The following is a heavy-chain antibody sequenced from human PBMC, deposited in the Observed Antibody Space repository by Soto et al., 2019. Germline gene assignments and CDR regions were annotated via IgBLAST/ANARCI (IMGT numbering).Heavy chain of an antibody. CDR1: GFTFNTYW. CDR3: TRTKGAVALDV. D-gene: IGHD3-16*01. CDR2: IKEDGGEI. J-gene: IGHJ3*01. Sequence: EVQLVESGGGLVQPGGSLRLSCAASGFTFNTYWMSWVRQAPGKGLEWVANIKEDGGEIHYVDSVKGRFTISRDNADKSMYLQMNSLSAEDTAVYYCTRTKGAVALDVWGQGTMVIVSS. V-gene: IGHV3-7*01.